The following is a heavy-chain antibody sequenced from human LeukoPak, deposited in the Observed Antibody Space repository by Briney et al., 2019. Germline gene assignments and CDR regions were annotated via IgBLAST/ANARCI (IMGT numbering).Heavy chain of an antibody. Sequence: PSETLSLTCTVSGGSISSGGYYWSWSRQPAGKGLEWIGRIYTSGSTNYNPSLKSRVTISVDTSKNQFSLKLSSVTAADTAVYYCARDPLVGASEYWGQGTLVTVSS. V-gene: IGHV4-61*02. D-gene: IGHD1-26*01. CDR1: GGSISSGGYY. J-gene: IGHJ4*02. CDR3: ARDPLVGASEY. CDR2: IYTSGST.